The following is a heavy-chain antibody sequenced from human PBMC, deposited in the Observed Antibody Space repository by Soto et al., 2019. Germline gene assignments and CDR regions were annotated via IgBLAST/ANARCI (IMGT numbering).Heavy chain of an antibody. D-gene: IGHD2-15*01. CDR2: ISYDGDNK. J-gene: IGHJ3*02. V-gene: IGHV3-30*18. CDR3: AKGSGGFYHDSFDT. Sequence: GGSLRLSCAASGFTFRTFVMHWVRQAPGKGLEWVTVISYDGDNKYYADSVKGRFTISRDISKNTLYLQMDSLRTEDTAVYYCAKGSGGFYHDSFDTWGRGTMVTVPS. CDR1: GFTFRTFV.